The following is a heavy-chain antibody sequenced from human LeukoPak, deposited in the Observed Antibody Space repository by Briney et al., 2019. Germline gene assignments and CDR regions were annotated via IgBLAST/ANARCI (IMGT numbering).Heavy chain of an antibody. Sequence: ASVKVSCKASGYTFTGYYMHWVRQAPGQGLEWMGWINPNSGGTNYAQQFQGRVTMTRDTSISTAYMELSRLRSDDTAVYYCAQAGLLSFFDYWGQGTLVTVSS. V-gene: IGHV1-2*02. J-gene: IGHJ4*02. CDR3: AQAGLLSFFDY. D-gene: IGHD2-15*01. CDR2: INPNSGGT. CDR1: GYTFTGYY.